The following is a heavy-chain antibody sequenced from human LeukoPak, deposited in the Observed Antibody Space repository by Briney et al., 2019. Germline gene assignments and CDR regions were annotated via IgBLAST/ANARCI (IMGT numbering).Heavy chain of an antibody. CDR3: ARELWFGALVSAAYYFDY. CDR2: IRYDGSNK. V-gene: IGHV3-30*02. J-gene: IGHJ4*02. Sequence: GGSLRLSCAASGFTFSSYGMHWVRQAPGKGLEWVAFIRYDGSNKYYADSVKGRFTISRDNSKNTLYLQMNSLRAEDTAVYYCARELWFGALVSAAYYFDYWGQGTLVTVSS. D-gene: IGHD3-10*01. CDR1: GFTFSSYG.